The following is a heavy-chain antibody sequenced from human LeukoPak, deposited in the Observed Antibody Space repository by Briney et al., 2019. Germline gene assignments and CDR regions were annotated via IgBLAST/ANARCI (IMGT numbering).Heavy chain of an antibody. CDR2: TYYRSKWHN. J-gene: IGHJ4*02. CDR3: VELERGY. V-gene: IGHV6-1*01. D-gene: IGHD1-1*01. Sequence: SQTLSLTCGISGDSVSSKSVAWNWIRQSPSRGLGWLGRTYYRSKWHNDYAVSVKGRITINPDTPKNHFSLQLNSVTPEDTAVYYCVELERGYWGQGTLVTVSS. CDR1: GDSVSSKSVA.